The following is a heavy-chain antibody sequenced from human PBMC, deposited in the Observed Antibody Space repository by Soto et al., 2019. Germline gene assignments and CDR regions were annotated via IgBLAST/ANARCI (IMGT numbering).Heavy chain of an antibody. D-gene: IGHD3-3*01. CDR3: ARDGGTMFGVVTRSFDY. V-gene: IGHV3-23*01. Sequence: GGALRPSCAASGFTFSSYAMSWDHQAPGNELEWVSVITSDGGNTYYADSVKGRFTISRDNSKNTLYLQMNSLRAEDTAVYYCARDGGTMFGVVTRSFDYWGQGTLVTVSS. CDR2: ITSDGGNT. J-gene: IGHJ4*02. CDR1: GFTFSSYA.